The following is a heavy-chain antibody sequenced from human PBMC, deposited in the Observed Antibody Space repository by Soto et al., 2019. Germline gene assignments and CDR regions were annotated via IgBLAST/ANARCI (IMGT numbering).Heavy chain of an antibody. CDR2: INGDESTT. CDR3: ARDRGYDYGSAFDP. D-gene: IGHD5-18*01. Sequence: GGSLRLSCAASGVTFSHHWMHWVRQSPGKGLVWVSRINGDESTTDYADSVQGRFTISRDNTKNTLFLQMNSLRDEDTAVYYCARDRGYDYGSAFDPWGQGTLVTV. V-gene: IGHV3-74*01. CDR1: GVTFSHHW. J-gene: IGHJ5*02.